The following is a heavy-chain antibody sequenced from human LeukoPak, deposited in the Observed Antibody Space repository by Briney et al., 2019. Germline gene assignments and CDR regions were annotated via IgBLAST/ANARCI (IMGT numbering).Heavy chain of an antibody. Sequence: GASVKVSCKASGYTFTSYYMHWVRQAPGQGLEWMGIINPSGGSTSYAQKFQGRVTMTRDTSTSTVYMELSSLRSEDTAVYYCARDRAGSPNYYYYGTDVWGQGTTVTVSS. CDR3: ARDRAGSPNYYYYGTDV. CDR1: GYTFTSYY. CDR2: INPSGGST. J-gene: IGHJ6*02. V-gene: IGHV1-46*01. D-gene: IGHD2-15*01.